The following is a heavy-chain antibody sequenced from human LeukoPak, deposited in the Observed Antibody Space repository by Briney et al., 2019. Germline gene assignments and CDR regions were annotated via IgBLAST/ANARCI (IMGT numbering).Heavy chain of an antibody. J-gene: IGHJ4*02. CDR3: ARNGYDYGDYFDY. D-gene: IGHD4-17*01. CDR2: INSDGSST. Sequence: GGSLRLSCAASGFTFSSYWMHWVRQAPGKGLVWVSRINSDGSSTYYADSVKGRFTIPRDNAKNTLDLQMNSLRVEDTAVYYCARNGYDYGDYFDYWGQGTLVTVSS. V-gene: IGHV3-74*01. CDR1: GFTFSSYW.